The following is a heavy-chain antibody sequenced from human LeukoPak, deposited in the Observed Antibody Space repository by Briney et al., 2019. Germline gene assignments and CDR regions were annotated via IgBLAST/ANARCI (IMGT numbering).Heavy chain of an antibody. CDR3: ARDGHDYGDYETFYYFDY. Sequence: ASVKVSCKXSGGTFSSYGISWVRQAPGQGLEWMGRIIPIFGTANYAQKFQGRVTITTDESTSTVYMELSSLRSEDTAVYYCARDGHDYGDYETFYYFDYWGQGTLVTVSS. CDR2: IIPIFGTA. V-gene: IGHV1-69*05. J-gene: IGHJ4*02. D-gene: IGHD4-17*01. CDR1: GGTFSSYG.